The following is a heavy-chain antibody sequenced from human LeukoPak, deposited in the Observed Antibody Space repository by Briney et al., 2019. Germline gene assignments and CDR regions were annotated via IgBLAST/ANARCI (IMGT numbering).Heavy chain of an antibody. J-gene: IGHJ6*02. CDR1: GFTFSSYW. D-gene: IGHD2-15*01. CDR3: ARDCSGGSCYYYYGMDV. V-gene: IGHV3-7*01. Sequence: GGSLRLSCAASGFTFSSYWVSWVRQAPGKGLEWVANIKQDGSEKYYVDSVKGRFTISRDNAKNSLYLQMNSLRAEDTAVYYCARDCSGGSCYYYYGMDVWGQGTTVTVSS. CDR2: IKQDGSEK.